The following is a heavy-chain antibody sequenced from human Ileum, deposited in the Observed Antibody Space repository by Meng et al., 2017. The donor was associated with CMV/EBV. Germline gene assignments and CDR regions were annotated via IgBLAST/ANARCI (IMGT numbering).Heavy chain of an antibody. D-gene: IGHD3-3*02. CDR3: AREAFLDDFDI. J-gene: IGHJ3*02. CDR2: VSPDGGNS. Sequence: GGSLRLSCAASGFTFKSYAMSWVRQTPGKGLEWVGFVSPDGGNSFFAGSVRGRFTVSRDNSENTVYLHMNSLRVEDTAIYYCAREAFLDDFDIWGQGTMVTVSS. CDR1: GFTFKSYA. V-gene: IGHV3-30*04.